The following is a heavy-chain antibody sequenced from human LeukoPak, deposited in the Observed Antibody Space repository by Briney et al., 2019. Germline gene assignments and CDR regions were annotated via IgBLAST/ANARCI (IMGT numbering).Heavy chain of an antibody. J-gene: IGHJ4*02. CDR1: GYSISSGYY. Sequence: TSETLSLTCTVSGYSISSGYYWGWIRQPPGKGLEWIGSIYHSENTYYKPSLKRRVTISIDTSKNQFALKLSSVTAAETAMYYCARMYLGSEVVLASRYFDYWGQGTLVTVSS. CDR2: IYHSENT. V-gene: IGHV4-38-2*02. D-gene: IGHD3-3*02. CDR3: ARMYLGSEVVLASRYFDY.